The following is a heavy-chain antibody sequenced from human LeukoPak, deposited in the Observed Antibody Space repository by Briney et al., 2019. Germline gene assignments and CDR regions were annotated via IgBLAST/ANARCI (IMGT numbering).Heavy chain of an antibody. CDR3: ARFGNFPYAFDI. J-gene: IGHJ3*02. V-gene: IGHV3-23*01. CDR1: GFTFSSYA. Sequence: GGSLRLSCAASGFTFSSYAMSWVRQAPGKGLEWVSAISGSGGSTYYADSVKGRFTISRDNSKNTLYLQMNSLRAEDTAVYYCARFGNFPYAFDIWGQGTMVTVSS. D-gene: IGHD3-10*01. CDR2: ISGSGGST.